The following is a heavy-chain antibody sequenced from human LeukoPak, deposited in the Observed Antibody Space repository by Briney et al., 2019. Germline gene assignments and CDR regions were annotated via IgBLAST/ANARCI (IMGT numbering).Heavy chain of an antibody. CDR1: TGSLNSYF. CDR3: ARGKELTGTSGHYSFDF. D-gene: IGHD1-7*01. CDR2: VSGAGTA. V-gene: IGHV4-4*07. J-gene: IGHJ4*02. Sequence: SETLSLTCTVSTGSLNSYFWTWVRQPAGKGLEWIGRVSGAGTAYSNPSLESRVIISLDTSRNQFSLKLMSVTAADTTVYYCARGKELTGTSGHYSFDFWGQGTLVSVSS.